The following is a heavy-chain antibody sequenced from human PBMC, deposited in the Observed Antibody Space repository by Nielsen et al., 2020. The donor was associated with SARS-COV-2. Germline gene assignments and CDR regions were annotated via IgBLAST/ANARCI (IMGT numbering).Heavy chain of an antibody. CDR2: INPDESKT. CDR3: ARLWDDGYYFDTGPYDY. V-gene: IGHV3-74*03. CDR1: GFIFSNYR. J-gene: IGHJ4*02. D-gene: IGHD3-22*01. Sequence: GGSLILSCAASGFIFSNYRMHSVRQAPGQGLVWVSHINPDESKTTYADSVKGRFTISRDNANNTLYLQMNSLRAEDTAVYYCARLWDDGYYFDTGPYDYWGQGTLVTVSS.